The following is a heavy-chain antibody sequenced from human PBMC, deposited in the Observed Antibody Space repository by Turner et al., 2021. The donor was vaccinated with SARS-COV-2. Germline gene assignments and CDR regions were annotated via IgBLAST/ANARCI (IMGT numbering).Heavy chain of an antibody. CDR2: RSYDGSNK. V-gene: IGHV3-30*18. CDR1: GFTFSSYG. Sequence: QVQLVESGGGVVQPGRSLRLSCAASGFTFSSYGMHWVRQAPGKGLEWVAVRSYDGSNKYYADSVKGRFTISRDNSKNTLYLQMYSLRAEDTAVYYCAKDVMTFGGVIDAETDYWGQGTLVTVSS. J-gene: IGHJ4*02. D-gene: IGHD3-16*01. CDR3: AKDVMTFGGVIDAETDY.